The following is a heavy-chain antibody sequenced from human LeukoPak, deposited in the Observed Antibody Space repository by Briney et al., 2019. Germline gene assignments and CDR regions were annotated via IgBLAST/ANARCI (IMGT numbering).Heavy chain of an antibody. Sequence: GGSLRLSCAASGFTFSNYAMSWVRQAPGKGLEWVSAINDSGGSTYYADSVKGRFTISRDNPKNSLYLQMNSLRAEDTAVYYCARDIYRYYYDSSGLPLDYWGQGTLVTVSS. V-gene: IGHV3-23*01. D-gene: IGHD3-22*01. CDR1: GFTFSNYA. CDR2: INDSGGST. CDR3: ARDIYRYYYDSSGLPLDY. J-gene: IGHJ4*02.